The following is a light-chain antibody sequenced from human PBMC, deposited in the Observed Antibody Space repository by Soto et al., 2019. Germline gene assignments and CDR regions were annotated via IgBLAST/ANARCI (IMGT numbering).Light chain of an antibody. CDR2: DAS. CDR1: QSVSSY. V-gene: IGKV3-11*01. J-gene: IGKJ2*01. Sequence: EIVLTQSPATLSLSPGERATLSCRASQSVSSYLAWHQQEPGQAPSLLIYDASNRATGIPARFSGSGSGTDFTLTISSLEPEDFAVYYCQQRSSWYTFGQGTKLEIK. CDR3: QQRSSWYT.